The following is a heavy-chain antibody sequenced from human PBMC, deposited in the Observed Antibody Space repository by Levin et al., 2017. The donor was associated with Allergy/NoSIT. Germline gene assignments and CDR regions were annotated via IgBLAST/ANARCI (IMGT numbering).Heavy chain of an antibody. J-gene: IGHJ4*02. Sequence: GESLKISCAASGFVFSSCGMHWVRQAPGKGLEWVAIISYDGSYQYYMDSVKGRFTISRDNSRNTLDLQMNSLRTEDTAVYYCAKDRWGSGATYYDHWGQGTLVTVSS. D-gene: IGHD2-15*01. V-gene: IGHV3-30*18. CDR1: GFVFSSCG. CDR3: AKDRWGSGATYYDH. CDR2: ISYDGSYQ.